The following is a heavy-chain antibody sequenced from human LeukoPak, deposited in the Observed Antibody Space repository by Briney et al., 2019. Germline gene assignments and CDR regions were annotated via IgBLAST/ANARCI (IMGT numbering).Heavy chain of an antibody. Sequence: GGSLRLSCVASGFTFSTYGMSWVRQAPGKGLEWVSAITGSGGSTYYADSVKGRFTISRDNSKNTLYLQINSLRVEDTAVYYCGREIEAPGKTLDYWGQGTLVTVSS. CDR1: GFTFSTYG. CDR3: GREIEAPGKTLDY. V-gene: IGHV3-23*01. CDR2: ITGSGGST. J-gene: IGHJ4*02.